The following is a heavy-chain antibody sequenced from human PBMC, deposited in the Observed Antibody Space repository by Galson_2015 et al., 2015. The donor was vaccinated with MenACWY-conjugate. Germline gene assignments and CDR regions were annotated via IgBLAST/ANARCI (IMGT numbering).Heavy chain of an antibody. CDR1: GDSISNSSYS. CDR2: IYYTGKS. CDR3: ARATYKYCSGSYPWFAP. J-gene: IGHJ5*02. Sequence: SETLSLTCTVSGDSISNSSYSWDWIRQPPGKGLEWIGTIYYTGKSYYNPSLKSRVTISIDTSRNQFSLKLSSVTAADTAMYYCARATYKYCSGSYPWFAPWGQGTLVTVSS. V-gene: IGHV4-39*07. D-gene: IGHD3-10*01.